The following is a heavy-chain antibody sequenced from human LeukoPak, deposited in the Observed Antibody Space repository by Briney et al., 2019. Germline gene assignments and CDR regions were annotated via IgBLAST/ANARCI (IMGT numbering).Heavy chain of an antibody. CDR1: GGSISGYY. CDR2: IYSGGST. D-gene: IGHD1-26*01. CDR3: ARAGIVGATILVY. V-gene: IGHV3-53*01. J-gene: IGHJ4*02. Sequence: ETLSLTCTVSGGSISGYYWSWVRQAPGKGLEWVSVIYSGGSTYYADSVKGRFTISRDNSKNTLYLQMNSLRAEDTAVYYCARAGIVGATILVYWGQGTLVTVSS.